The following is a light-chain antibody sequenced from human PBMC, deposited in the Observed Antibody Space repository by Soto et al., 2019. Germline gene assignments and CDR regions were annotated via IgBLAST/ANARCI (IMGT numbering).Light chain of an antibody. Sequence: QSVLTQPPSVSGTPGQRVTISCSGSNTNVGINTVNWYQQLPGADPKLLIYSDNQRPSRGPDRCSGSKSGTSASLAISGLLSEDEADYYCAAWDDGLRAVVFGGGTKLTVL. CDR3: AAWDDGLRAVV. J-gene: IGLJ2*01. CDR1: NTNVGINT. CDR2: SDN. V-gene: IGLV1-44*01.